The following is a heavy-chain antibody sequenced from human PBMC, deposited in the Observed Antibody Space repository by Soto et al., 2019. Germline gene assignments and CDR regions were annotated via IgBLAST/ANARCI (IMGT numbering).Heavy chain of an antibody. J-gene: IGHJ5*01. D-gene: IGHD3-16*01. Sequence: EVQLFESGGGLVQPGGSLRLSCAASGFTFSSFAMSWVRQATGKGLEWVSVISGGGITHYSNSVKGRFTISRDNSKNMVYLEMTTLTAEDTPLYYCAKGANYVGLFDSWGQGTLVTVS. CDR2: ISGGGIT. CDR1: GFTFSSFA. CDR3: AKGANYVGLFDS. V-gene: IGHV3-23*01.